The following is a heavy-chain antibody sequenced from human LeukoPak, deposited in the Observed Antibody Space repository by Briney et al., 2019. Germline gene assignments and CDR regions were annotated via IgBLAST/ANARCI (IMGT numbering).Heavy chain of an antibody. Sequence: ASVKVSCKVSGYTLTELSMHWVRQAPGKGLEWMGGFDPEDGETIYAQKFQGRVTMTEDTSTDTAYMELSSLRSEDTAVYYCATALLRYFDWSSGHAFDIWGQGTMVTVSS. CDR3: ATALLRYFDWSSGHAFDI. CDR1: GYTLTELS. D-gene: IGHD3-9*01. J-gene: IGHJ3*02. V-gene: IGHV1-24*01. CDR2: FDPEDGET.